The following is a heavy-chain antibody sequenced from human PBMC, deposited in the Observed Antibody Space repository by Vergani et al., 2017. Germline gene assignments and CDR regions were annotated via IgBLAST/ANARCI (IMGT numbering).Heavy chain of an antibody. Sequence: EVQLVESGGGLVQPGRSLRLSCAASGFTFDDYAMHWVRQAPGKGLEWVSGISWNSGSIGYADSLKGRFTISRDNAKNSLYLQMNSLRAEDTVLYYCAKGSGGSCYSHVDYWGQGTLVTVS. CDR3: AKGSGGSCYSHVDY. D-gene: IGHD2-15*01. J-gene: IGHJ4*02. CDR1: GFTFDDYA. CDR2: ISWNSGSI. V-gene: IGHV3-9*01.